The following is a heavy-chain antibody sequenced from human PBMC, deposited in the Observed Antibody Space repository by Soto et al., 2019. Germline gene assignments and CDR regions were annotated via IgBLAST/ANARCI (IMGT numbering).Heavy chain of an antibody. CDR1: GFTFSYYW. V-gene: IGHV3-74*03. Sequence: EVQLVESGGGLVQPGESLRLSCGASGFTFSYYWMHWVRQAPGKGLVWVSRIHSDGSSTTYADSVKGRFTISRDNARNTVYLQMNSLRVEDTAVYYCARGDRGAFDMWGQGTVVTVSS. D-gene: IGHD1-26*01. CDR3: ARGDRGAFDM. CDR2: IHSDGSST. J-gene: IGHJ3*02.